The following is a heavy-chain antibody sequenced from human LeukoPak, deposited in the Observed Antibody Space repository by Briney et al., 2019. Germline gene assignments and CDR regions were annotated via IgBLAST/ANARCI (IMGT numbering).Heavy chain of an antibody. V-gene: IGHV1-2*02. D-gene: IGHD7-27*01. CDR3: AKDHRLGPFDI. J-gene: IGHJ3*02. Sequence: XXSXKASXXTFTXYXXHWVRQAPGQGXEWMGWINPNSGGTNYAQKFQGRVTMTRDTSISTAYMELSRLRSDDTAVYYCAKDHRLGPFDIWGQGTMVTVSS. CDR2: INPNSGGT. CDR1: XXTFTXYX.